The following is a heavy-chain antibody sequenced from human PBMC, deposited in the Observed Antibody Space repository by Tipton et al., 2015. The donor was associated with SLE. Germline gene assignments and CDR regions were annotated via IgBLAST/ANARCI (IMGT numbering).Heavy chain of an antibody. Sequence: TLSLTCTVSGGSVSSGSYYWSWIRQPPGKGLEWIGYIYYSGSTHYNPSLKSRVTISVDTSKNQFSLKLSSVTAADTAVYYCARGGGPGAFDIWGQGTMVTVSS. CDR1: GGSVSSGSYY. J-gene: IGHJ3*02. D-gene: IGHD1-1*01. CDR3: ARGGGPGAFDI. V-gene: IGHV4-61*01. CDR2: IYYSGST.